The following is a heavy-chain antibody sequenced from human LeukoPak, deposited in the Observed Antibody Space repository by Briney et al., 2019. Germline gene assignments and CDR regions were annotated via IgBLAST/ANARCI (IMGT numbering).Heavy chain of an antibody. D-gene: IGHD5-18*01. CDR1: GYTFTSYG. CDR3: ASGPRAMVVVGAFDI. V-gene: IGHV1-18*01. Sequence: ASVKVSCKASGYTFTSYGISWVRQAPGQGLEWMGWISAYNGNTNYAQKLQGRVTMTTDTSTSTAYMELRSLRSDDTAVYYCASGPRAMVVVGAFDIWGQGTMVTVSS. CDR2: ISAYNGNT. J-gene: IGHJ3*02.